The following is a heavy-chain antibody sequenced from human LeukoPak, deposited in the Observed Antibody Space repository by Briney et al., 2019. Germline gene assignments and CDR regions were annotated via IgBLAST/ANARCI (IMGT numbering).Heavy chain of an antibody. CDR2: ISSSGGTT. V-gene: IGHV3-23*01. J-gene: IGHJ4*02. D-gene: IGHD2-2*01. CDR1: GFTFSGYA. Sequence: GGSLRLSCAASGFTFSGYAMSWVRQAPGKGLEWVSAISSSGGTTYYADSVKGRFTISRDNSKNTLYLQMNSLRAEDTAVYYCARVLSSRYYFDYWGQGTLVTVSS. CDR3: ARVLSSRYYFDY.